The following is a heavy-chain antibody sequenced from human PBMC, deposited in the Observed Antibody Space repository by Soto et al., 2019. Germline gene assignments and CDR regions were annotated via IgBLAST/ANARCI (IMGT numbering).Heavy chain of an antibody. J-gene: IGHJ4*02. CDR3: ARVLSYYYDSSGYFHH. CDR2: IDPSDSYT. Sequence: PGEPLKISCKGSGYSFTSYWISWVRQMPGKGLEWMGRIDPSDSYTNYSPSFQGHVTISADKSISTAYLQWSSLKASDTAMYYCARVLSYYYDSSGYFHHWGQGTLVTVSS. D-gene: IGHD3-22*01. CDR1: GYSFTSYW. V-gene: IGHV5-10-1*01.